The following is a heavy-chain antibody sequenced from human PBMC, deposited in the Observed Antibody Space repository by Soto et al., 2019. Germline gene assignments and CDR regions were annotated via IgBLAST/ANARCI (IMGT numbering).Heavy chain of an antibody. CDR2: IYYTGKT. CDR3: ARDAASNYNWIDP. Sequence: TLSVTCSVSGDYLHIGGYYWTWIRQLPGKGLAWMGYIYYTGKTSYTPSLESRLSMSVDRSKNKFSLKLSSVTAADTAVYFCARDAASNYNWIDPWRQGTLVTVSS. CDR1: GDYLHIGGYY. D-gene: IGHD2-15*01. J-gene: IGHJ5*02. V-gene: IGHV4-31*03.